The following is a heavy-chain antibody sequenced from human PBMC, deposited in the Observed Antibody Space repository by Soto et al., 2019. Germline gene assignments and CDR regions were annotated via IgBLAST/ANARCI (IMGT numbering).Heavy chain of an antibody. D-gene: IGHD1-7*01. CDR2: IGTAGDP. J-gene: IGHJ2*01. V-gene: IGHV3-13*05. CDR3: ARGGWNYERWYFDL. Sequence: EVQLVESGGGLVQPGGSLRLSCAASGFTFSSYDMHWVRQATGKGLEWVSAIGTAGDPYYPGSVKGRFTISRENAKNSFYLQMNSLRAGDTAVYYCARGGWNYERWYFDLWGRGTLVTVSS. CDR1: GFTFSSYD.